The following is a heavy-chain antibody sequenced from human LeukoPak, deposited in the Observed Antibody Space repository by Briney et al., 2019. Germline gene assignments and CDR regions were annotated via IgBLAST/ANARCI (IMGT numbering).Heavy chain of an antibody. V-gene: IGHV4-34*01. J-gene: IGHJ4*02. CDR3: ARGQKYTSGYTVTELGSRYFGY. Sequence: PSETLSLTCAVFGGSFSGYYWSWIRQPPGKGLEWIGDINHSGSTNYNPSLKSRVTILVDTSKNQFSLKLTSVTAADTAVYYCARGQKYTSGYTVTELGSRYFGYWGQGTLVTVSS. CDR1: GGSFSGYY. CDR2: INHSGST. D-gene: IGHD5-18*01.